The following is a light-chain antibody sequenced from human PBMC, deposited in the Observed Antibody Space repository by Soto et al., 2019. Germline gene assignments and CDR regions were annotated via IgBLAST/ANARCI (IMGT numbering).Light chain of an antibody. Sequence: QPVLTQSPSASASLGASVKLTCTLSSGHSSYAIAWHQQQPEKGPRYLMKLNSDGSHSKGDGIPDRFSGSSSGAERYLTISSLQSEDEADDYCQTWGTGIQGVFGGGTKLTVL. CDR2: LNSDGSH. V-gene: IGLV4-69*01. CDR3: QTWGTGIQGV. J-gene: IGLJ3*02. CDR1: SGHSSYA.